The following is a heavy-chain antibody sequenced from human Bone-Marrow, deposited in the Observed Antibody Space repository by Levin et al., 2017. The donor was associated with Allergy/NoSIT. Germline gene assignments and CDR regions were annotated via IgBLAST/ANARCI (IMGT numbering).Heavy chain of an antibody. CDR1: GFTFSSYG. CDR2: ISYDGSNK. V-gene: IGHV3-30*18. Sequence: TGGSLRLSCAASGFTFSSYGIHWVRQAPGKGLEWVAVISYDGSNKYYADSVKGRFTISRDNSKNTLYLQMNSLRTEDTAVYYCAKDRMDYGDYVWNYYYYGMDVWGQGTTVTVSS. CDR3: AKDRMDYGDYVWNYYYYGMDV. D-gene: IGHD4-17*01. J-gene: IGHJ6*02.